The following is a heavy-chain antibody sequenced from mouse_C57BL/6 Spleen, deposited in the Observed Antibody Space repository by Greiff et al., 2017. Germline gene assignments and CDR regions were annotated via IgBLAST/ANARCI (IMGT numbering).Heavy chain of an antibody. CDR3: ARKEDEYDDYAMDY. D-gene: IGHD2-4*01. Sequence: QVQLQQPGAELVKPGASVKMSCKASGYTFTSYWITWVKQRPGQGLEWIGDIYPGSGSTNYNEKFKSKATLTVDTSSSTAYMQLSSLTSEDSAVYYCARKEDEYDDYAMDYWGQGTSVTVSS. V-gene: IGHV1-55*01. CDR2: IYPGSGST. J-gene: IGHJ4*01. CDR1: GYTFTSYW.